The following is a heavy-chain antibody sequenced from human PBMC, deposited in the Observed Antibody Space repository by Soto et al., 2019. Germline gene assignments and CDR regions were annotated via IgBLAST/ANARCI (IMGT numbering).Heavy chain of an antibody. V-gene: IGHV4-30-4*01. CDR1: GGSISSGDYY. CDR2: IYYSGST. D-gene: IGHD4-17*01. J-gene: IGHJ3*02. Sequence: QVQLQESGPGLVKPSQTLSLTCTVSGGSISSGDYYWSWIRQPPGKGLEWIGYIYYSGSTYYNPSLKSRVTISVDTSKNQFSLKLSSVTAADTAVYYCAREAGVSDYGDYDDAFDIWGQGTMVTVSS. CDR3: AREAGVSDYGDYDDAFDI.